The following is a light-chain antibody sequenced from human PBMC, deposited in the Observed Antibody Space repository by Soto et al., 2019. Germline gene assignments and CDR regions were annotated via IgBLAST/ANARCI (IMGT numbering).Light chain of an antibody. CDR3: QYYDSYAYT. J-gene: IGKJ2*01. CDR1: QSISTW. V-gene: IGKV1-5*01. CDR2: GAS. Sequence: DIQMTQSPSILSASVGDRVTLTCRASQSISTWLAWYQLKPGKAPKLLIYGASNLGSGVPSRFSGSGSGTDFSLTISSLQPEDFAIYYCQYYDSYAYTFGQGTKLEIK.